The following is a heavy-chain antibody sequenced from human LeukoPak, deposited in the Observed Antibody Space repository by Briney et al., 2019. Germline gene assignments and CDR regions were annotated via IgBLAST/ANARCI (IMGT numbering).Heavy chain of an antibody. CDR3: ARALWGSYRYTSDY. J-gene: IGHJ4*02. CDR1: GYTFTSYF. V-gene: IGHV1-46*01. D-gene: IGHD3-16*02. Sequence: ASVKVSCKASGYTFTSYFLHWVRQAPAQGLEWMGIINPSGGSTGYAQKFQDRVTMSRDTSTSTVYMELSSLRSEDTAVYYCARALWGSYRYTSDYWGQGTLVTVSS. CDR2: INPSGGST.